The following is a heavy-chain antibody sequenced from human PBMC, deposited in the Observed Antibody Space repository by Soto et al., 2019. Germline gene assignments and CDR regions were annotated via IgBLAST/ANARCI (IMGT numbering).Heavy chain of an antibody. CDR3: ARESTAMARGYFDY. Sequence: VGSLRLSCAASGFTFSSYGMHWVRQAPGKGLEWVAVIWYDGSNKYYADSVKGRFTISRDNSKNTLYLQMNSLRAEDTAVYYCARESTAMARGYFDYWGQGTLVTVS. CDR1: GFTFSSYG. J-gene: IGHJ4*02. D-gene: IGHD5-18*01. V-gene: IGHV3-33*01. CDR2: IWYDGSNK.